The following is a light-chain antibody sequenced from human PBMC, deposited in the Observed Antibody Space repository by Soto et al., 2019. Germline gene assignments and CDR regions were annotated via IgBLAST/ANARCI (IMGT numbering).Light chain of an antibody. V-gene: IGKV2D-29*02. CDR3: MQSTQLPPT. Sequence: DIVVTQSPLSLPFTPGGRASSXXSSXQTLLHITGETFLFWYLQKPGQSPQXXIYEVSTRVSGVPDRFSGSGSGTDFTLEISRVETDDVGIYYCMQSTQLPPTFGQGTRLEIK. CDR2: EVS. J-gene: IGKJ5*01. CDR1: QTLLHITGETF.